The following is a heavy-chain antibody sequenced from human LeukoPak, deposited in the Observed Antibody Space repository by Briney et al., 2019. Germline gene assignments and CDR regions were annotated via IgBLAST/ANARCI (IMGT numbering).Heavy chain of an antibody. V-gene: IGHV1-69*13. CDR3: AGSSYSSSFPFYYFDY. J-gene: IGHJ4*02. Sequence: SVKVSCKASGGTFSSYAISWVRQAPGQGPEWMGGVIPIFGTANYAQNFQGRVTITADESTSTAYMELSSLRSEDTAVYYCAGSSYSSSFPFYYFDYWGQGTLVTVSS. CDR2: VIPIFGTA. D-gene: IGHD6-13*01. CDR1: GGTFSSYA.